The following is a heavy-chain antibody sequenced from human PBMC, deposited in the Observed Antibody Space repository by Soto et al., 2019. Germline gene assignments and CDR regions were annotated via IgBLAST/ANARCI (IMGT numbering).Heavy chain of an antibody. V-gene: IGHV3-15*07. J-gene: IGHJ3*01. D-gene: IGHD3-10*01. CDR2: IKSKSQGGTA. CDR1: GFTFTDAW. CDR3: ATEREGSVTLLRGLEPCAFDV. Sequence: QLVESGGGLVKPGGSLRLSCAASGFTFTDAWMNWVRQAPGKGLEWVGRIKSKSQGGTADYAAPVKGRFAISRDDSKNTLYLQMTSLQTDDTALSYCATEREGSVTLLRGLEPCAFDVWGLGTMVTVAS.